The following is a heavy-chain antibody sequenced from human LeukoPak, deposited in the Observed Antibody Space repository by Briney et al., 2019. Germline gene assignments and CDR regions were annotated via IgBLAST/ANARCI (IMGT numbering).Heavy chain of an antibody. CDR2: INHSGST. J-gene: IGHJ4*02. Sequence: ETLSLTCAVYGGSFSGYYWSWIRQPPGKGLEWIGEINHSGSTNYNPSLKSRVTTSVDTSKNQFSLKLSSVTAADTAVYYCARGVVAAPPTLDYWGQGTLVTVSS. V-gene: IGHV4-34*01. CDR1: GGSFSGYY. D-gene: IGHD2-15*01. CDR3: ARGVVAAPPTLDY.